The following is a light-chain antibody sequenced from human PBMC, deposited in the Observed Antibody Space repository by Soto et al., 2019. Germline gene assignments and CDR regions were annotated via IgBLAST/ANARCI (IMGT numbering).Light chain of an antibody. J-gene: IGKJ4*01. CDR3: QQFNSYPVT. CDR2: DAS. V-gene: IGKV1-13*02. Sequence: AIQLTQSPSSLSASVGDRVTITCRASQGISSALAWYQQKPGKAPKLLIYDASGLESGVPSRFSGSGSGTDFTLTISSLQPEDFVTYYCQQFNSYPVTFGGGTKVEIK. CDR1: QGISSA.